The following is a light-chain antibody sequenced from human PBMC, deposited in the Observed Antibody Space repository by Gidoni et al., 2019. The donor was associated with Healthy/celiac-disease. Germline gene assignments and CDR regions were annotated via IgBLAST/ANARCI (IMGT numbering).Light chain of an antibody. J-gene: IGKJ3*01. Sequence: DIQMTQSPSTLSASVGDRVTITCRASQSISSWLAWYQQKPGKAPKLLIYKASSLESGVPSRFSGSGSGTEFTLTISSLQPDDFATYYGQQYNSYSTFXPXTKVDIK. CDR1: QSISSW. CDR3: QQYNSYST. V-gene: IGKV1-5*03. CDR2: KAS.